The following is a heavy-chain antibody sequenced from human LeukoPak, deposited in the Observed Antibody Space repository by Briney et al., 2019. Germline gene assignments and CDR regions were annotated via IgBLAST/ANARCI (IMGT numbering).Heavy chain of an antibody. J-gene: IGHJ6*02. CDR1: GFTFSDYY. CDR2: IGASGTDK. V-gene: IGHV3-11*01. Sequence: KAGGSLRLSCAASGFTFSDYYMTWIRQAPGKGPEWVSYIGASGTDKYYADSVKGRFTVSRDNAKNSLFLHMNSLRAEDTAVYYCASDFHHRVAVHGLDVWGQGTTVTVSS. D-gene: IGHD6-19*01. CDR3: ASDFHHRVAVHGLDV.